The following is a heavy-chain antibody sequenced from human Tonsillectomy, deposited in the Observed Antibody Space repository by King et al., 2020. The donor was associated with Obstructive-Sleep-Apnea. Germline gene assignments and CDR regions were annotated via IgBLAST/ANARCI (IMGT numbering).Heavy chain of an antibody. D-gene: IGHD3-22*01. Sequence: VQLVESGADVKKPGESLRISCKGFGYSFTSYWISWVRQMPGKGLEWMGRIDPSDSYTNYSPSFQGHVTISADRSISTAYLQWSSLKASDTAMYYCASRRGEYSSAPFDYWGQGTLVTVSS. V-gene: IGHV5-10-1*03. CDR2: IDPSDSYT. CDR1: GYSFTSYW. CDR3: ASRRGEYSSAPFDY. J-gene: IGHJ4*02.